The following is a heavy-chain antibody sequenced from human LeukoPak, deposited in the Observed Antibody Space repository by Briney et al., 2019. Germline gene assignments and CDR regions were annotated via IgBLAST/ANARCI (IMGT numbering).Heavy chain of an antibody. J-gene: IGHJ4*02. CDR2: IYPGDSDS. CDR3: AREPVNDPFDY. Sequence: GESLKISCKGSGYSFTNYWIGWVRQMPGKGLEWMGIIYPGDSDSRLSPSFQGQVTISADKSISTAYLQWSSLKASDTAMYYCAREPVNDPFDYWGQGTLVTVSS. CDR1: GYSFTNYW. V-gene: IGHV5-51*01. D-gene: IGHD1-1*01.